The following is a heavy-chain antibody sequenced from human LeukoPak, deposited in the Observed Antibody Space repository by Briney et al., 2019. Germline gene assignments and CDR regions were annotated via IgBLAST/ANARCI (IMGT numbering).Heavy chain of an antibody. J-gene: IGHJ6*04. CDR3: ARGDHYYYTMGV. Sequence: SETLSLTCTVSGGSISSYYWSWIWQPPGEGLEWIGYIYSSGSTNYNPSLKSRVTISVDTSKNQFSLKLTSMTAADTAVYYCARGDHYYYTMGVWGKGTTVTVSS. V-gene: IGHV4-59*01. CDR2: IYSSGST. CDR1: GGSISSYY. D-gene: IGHD2-21*02.